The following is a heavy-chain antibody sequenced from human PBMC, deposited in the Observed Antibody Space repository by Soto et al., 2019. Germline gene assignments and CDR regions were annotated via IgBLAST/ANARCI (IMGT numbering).Heavy chain of an antibody. CDR2: ISSSGSTI. J-gene: IGHJ4*02. D-gene: IGHD6-6*01. CDR3: ARRKGRGSSHFDY. Sequence: EVQLVESGGGLVKPGGALRLSCAASGFTFSSYSVNWVRQAPGKGLEWVSSISSSGSTIYYADSVKGRFTISRDNAKNSLYLQMNRLRGEDTAVYYCARRKGRGSSHFDYWGQGTLVTVSS. CDR1: GFTFSSYS. V-gene: IGHV3-21*01.